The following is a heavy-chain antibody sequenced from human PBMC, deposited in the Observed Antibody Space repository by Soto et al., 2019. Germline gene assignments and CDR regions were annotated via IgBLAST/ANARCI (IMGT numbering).Heavy chain of an antibody. V-gene: IGHV3-30*02. CDR2: IWYDGSNK. Sequence: GGSLRLSCAASGFTFSSYAMNWVRQAPGKGLEWVAVIWYDGSNKYYADSVKGRFTISRDNSKNTLYLQMNSLRAEDTALYYCAKDISDDFWSGYYGHFYYYYYMDVWGKGTTVTVSS. CDR3: AKDISDDFWSGYYGHFYYYYYMDV. CDR1: GFTFSSYA. D-gene: IGHD3-3*01. J-gene: IGHJ6*03.